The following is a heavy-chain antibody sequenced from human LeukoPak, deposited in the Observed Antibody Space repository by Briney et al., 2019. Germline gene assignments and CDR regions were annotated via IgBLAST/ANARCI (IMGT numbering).Heavy chain of an antibody. D-gene: IGHD3-9*01. CDR1: GFMFSSYG. CDR3: AKDRYFDWLSLRGAFDY. J-gene: IGHJ4*02. CDR2: ISGNGGST. Sequence: GGSLRLSCAASGFMFSSYGMSWVRQAPGKGLEWVSVISGNGGSTYYADSVKGRFTTSRDNSKNTLYLQMNSLRAEDTAVYYCAKDRYFDWLSLRGAFDYWGQGTLVTVSS. V-gene: IGHV3-23*01.